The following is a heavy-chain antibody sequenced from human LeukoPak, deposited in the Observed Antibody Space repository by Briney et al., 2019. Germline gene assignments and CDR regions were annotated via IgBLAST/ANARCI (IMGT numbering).Heavy chain of an antibody. CDR3: VKDAAQSDWYFDL. V-gene: IGHV3-30*02. Sequence: PGGSLRLSCAASGFTFSTFGMHWVRQAPGKGLEWVAFVRSDGGNKYYGDPVKGRFTISRDNSKNTLSLHMKSLRGEDTAVYYCVKDAAQSDWYFDLWGRGSLVTVSS. CDR2: VRSDGGNK. D-gene: IGHD6-25*01. J-gene: IGHJ2*01. CDR1: GFTFSTFG.